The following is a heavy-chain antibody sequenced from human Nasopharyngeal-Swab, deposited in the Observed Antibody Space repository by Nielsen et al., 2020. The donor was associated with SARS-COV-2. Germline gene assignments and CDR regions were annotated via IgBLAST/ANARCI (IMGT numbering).Heavy chain of an antibody. CDR1: GFNGDY. V-gene: IGHV1-2*02. CDR2: INVNSGGT. J-gene: IGHJ6*02. D-gene: IGHD6-19*01. CDR3: ARGPYTSGWYGPVFYGLDV. Sequence: ASVKVSCKASGFNGDYLHWLRQSPGQGLEWMGWINVNSGGTTYAQKFQGRVAMTRDTSTSTVYIELSSLRSDDTAVYYCARGPYTSGWYGPVFYGLDVWGQGTTVTVSS.